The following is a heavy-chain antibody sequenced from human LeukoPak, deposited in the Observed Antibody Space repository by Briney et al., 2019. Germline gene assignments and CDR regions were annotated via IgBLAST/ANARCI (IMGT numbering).Heavy chain of an antibody. CDR3: ARERTYYDFWSGHDAFDI. J-gene: IGHJ3*02. Sequence: GGSLRLSCAASGFTFSSYSMNWVRQAPGKGLEWVSSISSSSSYIYYADSVKGRFTISRDNAKNSLYLQMNSLRAEDTVVYHCARERTYYDFWSGHDAFDIWGQGTMVTVSS. CDR2: ISSSSSYI. CDR1: GFTFSSYS. V-gene: IGHV3-21*01. D-gene: IGHD3-3*01.